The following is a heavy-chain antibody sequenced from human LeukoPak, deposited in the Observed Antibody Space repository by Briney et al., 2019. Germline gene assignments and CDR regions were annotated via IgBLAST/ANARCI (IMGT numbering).Heavy chain of an antibody. CDR3: ARGSDGGAAAGPDY. CDR1: GFTFDDYG. D-gene: IGHD6-13*01. Sequence: GGSLRLSCAASGFTFDDYGMSWVRQAPGKGLEWVSGINWNGGSTGYADSVKGRFTISRDNAKNSLYLQMNSLRAEDTALYYCARGSDGGAAAGPDYGGQGTLVTVSS. CDR2: INWNGGST. V-gene: IGHV3-20*04. J-gene: IGHJ4*02.